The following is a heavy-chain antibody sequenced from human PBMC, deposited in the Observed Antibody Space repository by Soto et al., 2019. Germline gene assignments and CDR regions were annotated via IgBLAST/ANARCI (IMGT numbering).Heavy chain of an antibody. Sequence: GVSLRLSCAASGFSFSSHSMKWVRQAPGKGLEWVSYISSSGSTIYYADSVKGRFTISRDNAKNSLYLQMNSLRDDDTAVYYCARGRGYCGGTNCYLDYWGQGALVNVSS. J-gene: IGHJ4*02. CDR2: ISSSGSTI. V-gene: IGHV3-48*02. CDR3: ARGRGYCGGTNCYLDY. CDR1: GFSFSSHS. D-gene: IGHD2-21*01.